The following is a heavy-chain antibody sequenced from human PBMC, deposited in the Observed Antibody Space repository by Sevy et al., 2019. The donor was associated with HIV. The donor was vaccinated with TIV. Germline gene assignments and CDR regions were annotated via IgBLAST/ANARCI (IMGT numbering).Heavy chain of an antibody. CDR1: GFTFGDYA. D-gene: IGHD3-3*01. Sequence: GGSLRLSCTASGFTFGDYAMSWLRQAPGKGLEWVGFIKSKTYGGTTEYAASVKGRFPISRDDSKSIAYLQMNSLKTEDTALYYCSRVQGTISPYNYCGMDVWGQGTTVTVSS. CDR3: SRVQGTISPYNYCGMDV. V-gene: IGHV3-49*03. J-gene: IGHJ6*02. CDR2: IKSKTYGGTT.